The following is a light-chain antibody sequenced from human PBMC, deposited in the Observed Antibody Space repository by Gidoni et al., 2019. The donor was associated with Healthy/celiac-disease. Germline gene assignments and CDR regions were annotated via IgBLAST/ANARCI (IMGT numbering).Light chain of an antibody. V-gene: IGLV1-47*01. Sequence: QSVLTHPPSASGTPGQRVPISCSGSSSNIGSNYVYWYQQLPGTAPKLLIHRHNQRPSRFPGRFSGSKSGTSAALAISGLRSEDEADYYCAAWDDSVVFGGGTKLTGL. CDR2: RHN. CDR1: SSNIGSNY. CDR3: AAWDDSVV. J-gene: IGLJ2*01.